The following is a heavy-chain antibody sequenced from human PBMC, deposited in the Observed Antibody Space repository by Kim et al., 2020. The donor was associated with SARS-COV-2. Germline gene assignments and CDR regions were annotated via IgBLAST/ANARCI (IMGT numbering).Heavy chain of an antibody. CDR3: AKDAPDIVVVPAVYFDY. D-gene: IGHD2-2*01. V-gene: IGHV3-23*01. Sequence: GGSLRLSCAASGFTFSSYAMSWVRQAPGKGLEWVSAISGSGGSTYYADSVKGRFTISRDNSKNTLYLQMNSLRAEDTAVYYCAKDAPDIVVVPAVYFDYWGQGTLVTVSS. CDR1: GFTFSSYA. J-gene: IGHJ4*02. CDR2: ISGSGGST.